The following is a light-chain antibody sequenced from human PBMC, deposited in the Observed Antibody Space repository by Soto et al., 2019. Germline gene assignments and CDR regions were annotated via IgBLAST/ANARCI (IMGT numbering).Light chain of an antibody. CDR3: QQYNSYSQT. V-gene: IGKV1-5*03. J-gene: IGKJ1*01. CDR1: QTISTG. CDR2: KAS. Sequence: IPMTQSASNLFACVGDRVTIXCRASQTISTGVAWSQQKPGEAPKPLIYKASTLEGGGPSRFSGSGSATEFTRTISSLQPEDFATYYGQQYNSYSQTFGQGTKVDIK.